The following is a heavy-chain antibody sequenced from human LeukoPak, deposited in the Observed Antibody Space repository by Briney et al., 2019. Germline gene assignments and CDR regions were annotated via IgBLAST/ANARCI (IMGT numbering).Heavy chain of an antibody. V-gene: IGHV3-66*02. D-gene: IGHD5-24*01. CDR3: ARDFIGDGYNAFDY. J-gene: IGHJ4*02. CDR1: GFTVSSNY. Sequence: GGSLRLSCAASGFTVSSNYMSWVRQAPGKGLEWVSVIYSGGSTYYVDSVKGRFTISRDNSKNTLYLQMNSLRAEDTAVYYCARDFIGDGYNAFDYWGQGTLVTVSS. CDR2: IYSGGST.